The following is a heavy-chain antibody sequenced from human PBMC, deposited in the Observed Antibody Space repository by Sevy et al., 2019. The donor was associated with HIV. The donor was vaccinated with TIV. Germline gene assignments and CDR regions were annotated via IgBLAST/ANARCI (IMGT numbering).Heavy chain of an antibody. D-gene: IGHD2-8*01. Sequence: GGSLRLSCAASGFTFGNHAIHWVRQAPGKGLEWVAIISFDGRNEHYAGSVKGRFTISRDNSKKTVYLQMTNLRSEDAAVYYCARDHCTDGVCFRSGYFDYCGQGTLVTVSS. CDR1: GFTFGNHA. CDR3: ARDHCTDGVCFRSGYFDY. J-gene: IGHJ4*01. V-gene: IGHV3-30*04. CDR2: ISFDGRNE.